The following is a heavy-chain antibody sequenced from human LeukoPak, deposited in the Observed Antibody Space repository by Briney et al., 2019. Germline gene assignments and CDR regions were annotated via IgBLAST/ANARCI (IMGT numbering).Heavy chain of an antibody. Sequence: GGSLRLSCVASGFSFSSYGMHWVRQAPGKGLEWLTNIKYDGTNKYYADSVRGRFTISRDNANNSLYLQMNSLRVEDTAVYYCARSWIQLWPADSWGQGTLVTVSS. J-gene: IGHJ4*02. CDR2: IKYDGTNK. D-gene: IGHD5-18*01. V-gene: IGHV3-33*01. CDR1: GFSFSSYG. CDR3: ARSWIQLWPADS.